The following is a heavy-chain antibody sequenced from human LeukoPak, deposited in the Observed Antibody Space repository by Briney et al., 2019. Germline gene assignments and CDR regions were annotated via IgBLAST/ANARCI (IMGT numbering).Heavy chain of an antibody. CDR1: GFTFSTYW. CDR2: IKEDGSQK. CDR3: ARNYVDTRGSSYGTLDY. Sequence: GRSLRLSCAASGFTFSTYWMSWVRQAPGKGLEWVANIKEDGSQKYYVDSVKGRFTISRDNAKNSLYLQMNSLRAEDTAVYFCARNYVDTRGSSYGTLDYWGQGTLVTVFS. J-gene: IGHJ4*02. V-gene: IGHV3-7*01. D-gene: IGHD5-18*01.